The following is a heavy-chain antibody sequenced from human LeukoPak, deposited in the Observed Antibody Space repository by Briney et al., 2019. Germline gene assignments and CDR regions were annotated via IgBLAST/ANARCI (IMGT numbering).Heavy chain of an antibody. J-gene: IGHJ4*02. CDR2: ISYDGSNK. CDR3: ARTSCLDY. V-gene: IGHV3-30-3*01. Sequence: GGSLRLSCAASGFTFSSYAMHWVRQAPGKGLEWVAVISYDGSNKYYADSVKGRFTISRDNSKNTLYLQMNSLRAEDTAVYYCARTSCLDYWGQGTLATVSS. CDR1: GFTFSSYA. D-gene: IGHD2-2*01.